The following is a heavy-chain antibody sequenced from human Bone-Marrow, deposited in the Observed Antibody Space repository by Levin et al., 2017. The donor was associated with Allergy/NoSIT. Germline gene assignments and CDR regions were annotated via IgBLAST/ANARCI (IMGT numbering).Heavy chain of an antibody. CDR2: IYYSGST. Sequence: SETLSLTCTVSGGPISSSSYYWGWIRQPPGKGLEWIGSIYYSGSTYYNPSLKSRVTISVDTSKNQFSLKLSSVTAADTAVYYCARVDYLVPLYYYYYYGMDVWGQGTTVTVSS. D-gene: IGHD2/OR15-2a*01. V-gene: IGHV4-39*07. J-gene: IGHJ6*02. CDR3: ARVDYLVPLYYYYYYGMDV. CDR1: GGPISSSSYY.